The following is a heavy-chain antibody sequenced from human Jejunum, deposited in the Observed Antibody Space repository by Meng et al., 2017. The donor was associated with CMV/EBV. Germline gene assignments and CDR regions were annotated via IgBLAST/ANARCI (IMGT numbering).Heavy chain of an antibody. Sequence: GFTFSNYWMNCVRQAPGKGLVWVSRIKTDGSSTSYADSVKGRFTISRDNAKNTLYLQMNSLRVEDTAVYYCLRGGAGSTYGQFDYWGQGTVVTVSS. V-gene: IGHV3-74*01. J-gene: IGHJ4*02. CDR3: LRGGAGSTYGQFDY. D-gene: IGHD3-10*01. CDR2: IKTDGSST. CDR1: GFTFSNYW.